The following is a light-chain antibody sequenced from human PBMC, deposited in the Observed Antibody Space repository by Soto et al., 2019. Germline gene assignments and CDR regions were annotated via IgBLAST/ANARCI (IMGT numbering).Light chain of an antibody. CDR1: SSDGGSYNL. Sequence: QSALTQPASVSGSPGQSITISCTGTSSDGGSYNLVSWYQQHPGKAPKLIIYEGSKRHSGVSNRFSGSKSGNTASLTISGLQAEDEADYYCCSYADSSPFRVFGTGTKLTVL. V-gene: IGLV2-23*01. J-gene: IGLJ1*01. CDR2: EGS. CDR3: CSYADSSPFRV.